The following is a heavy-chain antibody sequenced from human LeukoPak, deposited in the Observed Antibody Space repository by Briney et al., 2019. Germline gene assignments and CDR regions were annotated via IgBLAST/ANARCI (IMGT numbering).Heavy chain of an antibody. D-gene: IGHD3-22*01. J-gene: IGHJ5*02. Sequence: AAVKVSCKASGYTFTSYDIKLGRDATGQGLESIGGMNPNSGNTGYAEKFQGRVTMTRNTSISTDYMELSSLRSDDTAVYYCARGRITNYYYDSSGYYYHWGQGTLVTVSS. CDR1: GYTFTSYD. V-gene: IGHV1-8*01. CDR2: MNPNSGNT. CDR3: ARGRITNYYYDSSGYYYH.